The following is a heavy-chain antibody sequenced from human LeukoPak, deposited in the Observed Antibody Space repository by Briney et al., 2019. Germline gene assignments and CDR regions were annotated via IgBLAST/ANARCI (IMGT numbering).Heavy chain of an antibody. V-gene: IGHV4-39*01. Sequence: SETLSLTCKVSGGSISSNKYYWGWIRQPPGKGLEWIGNLYYSGSTYYNPSLKSRVTISIDTSKNQFSLKLRFVTAADTAVYYCARGSLGYGDLDYWGQGTLVTVSS. CDR1: GGSISSNKYY. J-gene: IGHJ4*02. CDR3: ARGSLGYGDLDY. CDR2: LYYSGST. D-gene: IGHD4-17*01.